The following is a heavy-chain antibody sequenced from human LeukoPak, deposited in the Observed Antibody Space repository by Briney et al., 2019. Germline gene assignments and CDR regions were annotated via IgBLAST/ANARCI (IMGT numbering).Heavy chain of an antibody. J-gene: IGHJ5*02. D-gene: IGHD3-10*01. CDR2: ISYDGSNK. CDR3: ARDTAYGSGSSNWFDP. CDR1: GFTFSSYG. Sequence: GGSLRLSCAASGFTFSSYGMHWVRQAPGKGLEWVAVISYDGSNKYYADSVKGRFTISRDKYKNTLYLQMNRLRAQDTAVYYCARDTAYGSGSSNWFDPWGQGTLVTVSS. V-gene: IGHV3-30*03.